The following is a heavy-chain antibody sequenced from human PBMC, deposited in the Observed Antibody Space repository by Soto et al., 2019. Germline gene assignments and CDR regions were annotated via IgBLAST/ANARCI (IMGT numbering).Heavy chain of an antibody. D-gene: IGHD2-2*01. Sequence: EVQLLESGGGLVQPGGSLRLSCAASGFSFNRYAMTWVRQAPGKGPEWVSSISYSGGSTYYADSVRGRFTTSRNNSKDTVYLQLNSLRAEDTARDYCAKGGICRGNIYLDVWGIGTTVTVSS. J-gene: IGHJ6*03. V-gene: IGHV3-23*01. CDR2: ISYSGGST. CDR3: AKGGICRGNIYLDV. CDR1: GFSFNRYA.